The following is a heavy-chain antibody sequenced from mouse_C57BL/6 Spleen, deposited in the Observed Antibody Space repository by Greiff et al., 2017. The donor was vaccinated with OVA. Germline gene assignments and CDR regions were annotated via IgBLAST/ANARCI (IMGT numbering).Heavy chain of an antibody. CDR3: ARRYGNYLDY. CDR1: GYTFTNYW. V-gene: IGHV1-63*01. D-gene: IGHD2-10*02. J-gene: IGHJ2*01. Sequence: VQLQQSGAELVRPGPSVKMSCKASGYTFTNYWIGWAKQRPGHGLEWIGDIYPGGGYTNYNEKFKGKATLTADKSSSTAYMQFSSLTSEDSAIYYCARRYGNYLDYWGQGTTLTVSS. CDR2: IYPGGGYT.